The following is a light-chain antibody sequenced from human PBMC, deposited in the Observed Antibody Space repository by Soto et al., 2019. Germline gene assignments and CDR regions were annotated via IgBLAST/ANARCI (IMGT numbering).Light chain of an antibody. CDR3: QQANSFPIT. J-gene: IGKJ3*01. CDR2: ASS. Sequence: DIQMTQSPSSVSASVGDRVTITCRASQDILSWLAWYQQKSGEAPRLLIYASSNLQSGVPSRFSGSGSGTDFTLTISSLQPEDFATYYCQQANSFPITFGPGTRLDIK. CDR1: QDILSW. V-gene: IGKV1-12*01.